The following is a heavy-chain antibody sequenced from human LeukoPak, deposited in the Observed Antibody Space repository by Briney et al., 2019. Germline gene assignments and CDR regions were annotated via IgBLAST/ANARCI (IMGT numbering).Heavy chain of an antibody. J-gene: IGHJ4*02. D-gene: IGHD2-21*01. CDR1: GGSFSGYY. CDR3: ARVRGDCLDY. Sequence: SETLSLTCAVYGGSFSGYYWSWIRQPPGKGLEWIGEINHSGSTNYNPSLKSRVTISVDTSKNQFSLKLSSVTAADTAVYYCARVRGDCLDYWGQGTLVTVSS. V-gene: IGHV4-34*01. CDR2: INHSGST.